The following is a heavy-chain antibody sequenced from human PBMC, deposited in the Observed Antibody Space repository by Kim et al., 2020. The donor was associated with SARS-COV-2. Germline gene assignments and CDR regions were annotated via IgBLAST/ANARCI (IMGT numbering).Heavy chain of an antibody. V-gene: IGHV3-21*01. Sequence: GGSLRLSCAASGFTFSSYSMNWVRQAPGKGLEWVSSISSSSSYIYYADSVKGRFTISRDNAKNSLYLQMNSLRAEDTAVYYCARDGVYNQDIVVVPAAPHFDYWGQGTLVTVSS. CDR3: ARDGVYNQDIVVVPAAPHFDY. CDR2: ISSSSSYI. CDR1: GFTFSSYS. D-gene: IGHD2-2*01. J-gene: IGHJ4*02.